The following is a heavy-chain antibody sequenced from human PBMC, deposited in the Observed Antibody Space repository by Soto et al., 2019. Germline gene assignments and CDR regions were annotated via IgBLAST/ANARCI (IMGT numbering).Heavy chain of an antibody. J-gene: IGHJ4*02. V-gene: IGHV1-3*01. Sequence: ASVKLSCKASGDTFTNYAMHWVRQAPGQRLEWMGWINAGNGNTKYSQKFQGRVTITRDTSASTAYMELSSLRSEDTAVYYCARSIVVVTALDYWGQGTLVTVSS. CDR1: GDTFTNYA. CDR3: ARSIVVVTALDY. D-gene: IGHD2-21*02. CDR2: INAGNGNT.